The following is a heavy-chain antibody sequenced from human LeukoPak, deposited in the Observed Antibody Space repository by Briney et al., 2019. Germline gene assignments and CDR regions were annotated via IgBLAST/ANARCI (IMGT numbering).Heavy chain of an antibody. CDR1: GFTFRSYG. V-gene: IGHV3-30*02. D-gene: IGHD6-13*01. Sequence: GGSLRLSCKASGFTFRSYGMHWVRQAPGKGLEWLAFIHPDGGNTYYADSLKGRFTISRDNSKNTLFLQMNSRRVEDTAVYYCAGVRRPPYTSSWPYYFDYWGQGTLVTVSS. CDR2: IHPDGGNT. J-gene: IGHJ4*02. CDR3: AGVRRPPYTSSWPYYFDY.